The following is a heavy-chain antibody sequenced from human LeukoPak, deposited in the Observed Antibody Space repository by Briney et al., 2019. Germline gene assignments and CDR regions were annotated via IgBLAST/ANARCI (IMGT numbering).Heavy chain of an antibody. J-gene: IGHJ4*02. CDR2: ISSSSSMI. CDR1: VFTFSSYS. Sequence: PGGSLRLSCAASVFTFSSYSMNWVRQAPGKGLEWVSYISSSSSMIYYADSVKGRFTISRDNAKNSLYLQMKSLRDEDTAIYYCARDYGDLPARVPYFDYWGQGTLVTVSS. D-gene: IGHD4-17*01. CDR3: ARDYGDLPARVPYFDY. V-gene: IGHV3-48*02.